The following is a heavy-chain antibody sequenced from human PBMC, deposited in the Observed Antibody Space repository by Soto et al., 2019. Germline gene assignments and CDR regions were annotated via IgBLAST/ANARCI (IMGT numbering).Heavy chain of an antibody. Sequence: ASVKVSCKASGYTFTNDDISWVRLAPGQGLEWMGWISPYNGNTNYAENFQGRVTMTTDISTSTAYMELSSLRSDDTAVYYCARDRSSSHYWGQGTLVTVSS. V-gene: IGHV1-18*01. CDR2: ISPYNGNT. D-gene: IGHD6-13*01. CDR1: GYTFTNDD. J-gene: IGHJ4*02. CDR3: ARDRSSSHY.